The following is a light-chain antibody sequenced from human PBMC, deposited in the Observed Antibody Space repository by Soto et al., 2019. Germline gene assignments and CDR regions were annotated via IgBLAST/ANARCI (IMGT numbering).Light chain of an antibody. CDR2: DVT. J-gene: IGLJ1*01. Sequence: QSALTQPASVSGSPGQSITISCTGTSSDVGGYYSVSWYQQHPGKAPKLMIYDVTNRPSGVSNRFSGSKSGNTASLTISGLQAEDEADYYCSSYTSSSTDAFGTGTKLTVL. CDR1: SSDVGGYYS. CDR3: SSYTSSSTDA. V-gene: IGLV2-14*01.